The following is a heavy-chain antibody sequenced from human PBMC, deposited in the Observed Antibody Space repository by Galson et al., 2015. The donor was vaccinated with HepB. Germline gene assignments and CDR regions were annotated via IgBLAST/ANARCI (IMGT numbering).Heavy chain of an antibody. V-gene: IGHV3-66*02. D-gene: IGHD3-22*01. CDR2: IYSGGST. J-gene: IGHJ3*02. CDR3: ARDTYYDSSVRFDI. CDR1: GFTVSSNY. Sequence: SLRLSCAASGFTVSSNYMSWVRQAPGKGLEWVSVIYSGGSTYYADSVKGRFTISRDNSKNTLYLQMNSLRAEDTAVYYCARDTYYDSSVRFDIWGQGTMVTVSS.